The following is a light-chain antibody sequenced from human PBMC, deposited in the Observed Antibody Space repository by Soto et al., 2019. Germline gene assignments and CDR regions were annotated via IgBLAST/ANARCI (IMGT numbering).Light chain of an antibody. J-gene: IGKJ5*01. Sequence: AIRITQSHSSLSASTGDRVTITCRASQGISSYLAWYQQKPGKAPKLLIYAASTLQSGVPSRFSGSGSGTDFTLTISSLQPEDFATYYCQQLNSYPITFGQGTRLEI. V-gene: IGKV1-8*01. CDR3: QQLNSYPIT. CDR2: AAS. CDR1: QGISSY.